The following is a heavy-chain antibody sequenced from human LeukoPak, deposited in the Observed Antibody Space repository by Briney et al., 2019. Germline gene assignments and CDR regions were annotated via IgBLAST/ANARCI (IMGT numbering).Heavy chain of an antibody. V-gene: IGHV3-23*01. CDR1: GFTFSNYA. CDR3: AKYFYSNYYYGMDV. J-gene: IGHJ6*02. D-gene: IGHD4-11*01. Sequence: GGSLRLSCAASGFTFSNYAMTWVRQAPGKGLEWVSVISGGGDSIYYADSVRGRFTISRDNSKNTLYLQMSSLRAEDTAIYYCAKYFYSNYYYGMDVWGQGTTVTVSS. CDR2: ISGGGDSI.